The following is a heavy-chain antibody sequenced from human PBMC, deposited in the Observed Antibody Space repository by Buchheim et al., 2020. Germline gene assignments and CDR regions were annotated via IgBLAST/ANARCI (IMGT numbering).Heavy chain of an antibody. CDR1: GGSFSGYY. CDR3: ARGYYGDLIHIFDY. D-gene: IGHD4-17*01. V-gene: IGHV4-34*01. Sequence: QVQLQQWGAGLLKPSETLSLTCAVYGGSFSGYYWSWIRQPPGKGLEWIGEINHSGSTNYNQSLKSRVTIYVDRSKNQFSLKLSSVTAADTAVYYCARGYYGDLIHIFDYWGQGTL. CDR2: INHSGST. J-gene: IGHJ4*02.